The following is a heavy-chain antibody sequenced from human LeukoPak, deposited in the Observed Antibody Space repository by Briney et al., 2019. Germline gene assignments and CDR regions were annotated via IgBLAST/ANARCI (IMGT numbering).Heavy chain of an antibody. Sequence: GASVKVSCKASGYTFTGYYMHWVRQAPGQGLEWMGRINPNSGGTNYAQKFQGRVTMTRDTSISTAYMELSRLRSDDTAVYYCAKIVGATNEVFDYWGRGTLVTVSS. CDR1: GYTFTGYY. J-gene: IGHJ4*02. CDR2: INPNSGGT. D-gene: IGHD1-26*01. CDR3: AKIVGATNEVFDY. V-gene: IGHV1-2*06.